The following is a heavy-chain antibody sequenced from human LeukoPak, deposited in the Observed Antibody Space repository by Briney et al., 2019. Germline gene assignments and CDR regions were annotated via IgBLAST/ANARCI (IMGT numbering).Heavy chain of an antibody. J-gene: IGHJ6*03. D-gene: IGHD3-22*01. Sequence: GGSLRLSCAASGFTFSSYEMNWVRQAPGKGLEWVSYISSSGSTIYYADSVKGRFTISRDNAKNSLYLQMNSLRAEDTAAYYCARGGYYYDSSGYYYYYYMDVWGKGTTVTVSS. CDR1: GFTFSSYE. V-gene: IGHV3-48*03. CDR2: ISSSGSTI. CDR3: ARGGYYYDSSGYYYYYYMDV.